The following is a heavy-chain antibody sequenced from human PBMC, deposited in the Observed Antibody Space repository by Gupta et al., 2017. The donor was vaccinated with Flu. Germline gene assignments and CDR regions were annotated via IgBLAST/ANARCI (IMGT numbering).Heavy chain of an antibody. CDR2: IYYSGGT. J-gene: IGHJ4*02. V-gene: IGHV4-31*03. CDR1: GRTITRGGFY. D-gene: IGHD2-2*01. CDR3: ARGATLTSDKVRVYFDI. Sequence: QVQLLESGPGLVKPSETLSLTCTVSGRTITRGGFYWSWLRHHPEKGLESIGYIYYSGGTYYNPSLEGRVTISSDPSKNQFSLRLSAVTAADSALYYCARGATLTSDKVRVYFDIWGQGVPVTVSS.